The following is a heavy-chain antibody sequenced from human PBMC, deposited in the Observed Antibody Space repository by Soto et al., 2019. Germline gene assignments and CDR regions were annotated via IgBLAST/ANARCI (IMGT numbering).Heavy chain of an antibody. CDR2: IYWDGDK. CDR3: AHRPSPLWFGELAFDY. J-gene: IGHJ4*02. CDR1: GFSLSTSGVG. V-gene: IGHV2-5*02. Sequence: QITLKESGPTLVKPTQTLTLTCTFSGFSLSTSGVGVGWIRQPPGKALEWLALIYWDGDKHYSPSLESRLTITKDPSTNHVVLTMTNMDPVDTATYYCAHRPSPLWFGELAFDYWGQGTLVTVSS. D-gene: IGHD3-10*01.